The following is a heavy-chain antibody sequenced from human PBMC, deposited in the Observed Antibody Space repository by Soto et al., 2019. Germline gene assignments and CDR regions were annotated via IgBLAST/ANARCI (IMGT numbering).Heavy chain of an antibody. V-gene: IGHV6-1*01. D-gene: IGHD5-12*01. CDR2: TYLRSKWYN. CDR3: AKGDNLGPKTGYAFDP. J-gene: IGHJ5*02. Sequence: SQTLSLTCAISGDSVSSNTASWNRIGQSPSRGLEWLGRTYLRSKWYNDYAVSVKSRIIINPDTSNNQFSLQLNSVTPEDTAVYFCAKGDNLGPKTGYAFDPWGQGIMVTVSS. CDR1: GDSVSSNTAS.